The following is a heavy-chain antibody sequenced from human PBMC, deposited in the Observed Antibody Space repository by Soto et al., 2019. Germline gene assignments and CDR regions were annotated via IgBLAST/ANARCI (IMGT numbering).Heavy chain of an antibody. CDR3: ACCRGGGASF. J-gene: IGHJ4*01. CDR1: GFSLSTRDVG. D-gene: IGHD2-2*01. Sequence: QITLNESGPTLVKPTQHLTLTCTFSGFSLSTRDVGVGWIRQPPGEALEWLGVVYWDGSKAYSPSLESRLTTTPDSSKTQGGLRMTKRVPVDIATYYGACCRGGGASFWGHGTLVTVSS. CDR2: VYWDGSK. V-gene: IGHV2-5*02.